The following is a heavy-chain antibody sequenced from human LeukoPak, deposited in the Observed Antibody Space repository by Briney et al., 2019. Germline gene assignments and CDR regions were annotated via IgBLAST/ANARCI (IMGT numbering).Heavy chain of an antibody. J-gene: IGHJ4*02. Sequence: GGSLRLSCAASGFTFIRNGMHWVRQAPGKGLVWVALIRYDGSIKYYEDSVKGRFTISIDNSQNTLYLQMNSLRSEETALYYCAKVRWDLPFDYWGQGTLVTVSS. V-gene: IGHV3-30*02. D-gene: IGHD1-26*01. CDR3: AKVRWDLPFDY. CDR1: GFTFIRNG. CDR2: IRYDGSIK.